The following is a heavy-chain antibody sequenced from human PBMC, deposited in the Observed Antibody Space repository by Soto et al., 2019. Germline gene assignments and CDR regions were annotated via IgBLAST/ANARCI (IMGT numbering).Heavy chain of an antibody. J-gene: IGHJ4*02. Sequence: SETLSLTCAVSGYSISSGYYWGWIRQPPGKGLEWIGSIYHSGSTYYNPSLKSRVTISVDTSKNQFSLKLSSVTAADTAVYYCARATGGFLVDHWGQGTLVTVSS. V-gene: IGHV4-38-2*01. CDR3: ARATGGFLVDH. CDR1: GYSISSGYY. D-gene: IGHD2-8*02. CDR2: IYHSGST.